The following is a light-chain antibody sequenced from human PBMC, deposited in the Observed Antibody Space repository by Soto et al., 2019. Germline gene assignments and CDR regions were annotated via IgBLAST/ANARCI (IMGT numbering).Light chain of an antibody. V-gene: IGLV2-14*01. J-gene: IGLJ3*02. CDR3: SSSSSIGALV. CDR2: EVS. Sequence: QSALTQPASVSGSPGQSITISCTGTISDFGDYNYVSWYQHHPVKAPKLLIYEVSNRPSGVSNRFSGSKSCNTASLTISGLQDEDEADYYCSSSSSIGALVFGKGTKVTVL. CDR1: ISDFGDYNY.